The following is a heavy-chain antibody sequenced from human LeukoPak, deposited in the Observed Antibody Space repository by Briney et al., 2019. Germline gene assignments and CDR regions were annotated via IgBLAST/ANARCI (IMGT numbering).Heavy chain of an antibody. CDR3: ARDLPVSGAYHNFDS. CDR1: GFTFSSDR. D-gene: IGHD4/OR15-4a*01. Sequence: GGSLRLSCVASGFTFSSDRMNWVRQAPGEGLEWVSTIYSGSDYIYYADSVKGRFTISRDNAKTSLYLQMNSLRAEDTAIYYCARDLPVSGAYHNFDSWGRGTLVTVSS. CDR2: IYSGSDYI. V-gene: IGHV3-21*01. J-gene: IGHJ4*02.